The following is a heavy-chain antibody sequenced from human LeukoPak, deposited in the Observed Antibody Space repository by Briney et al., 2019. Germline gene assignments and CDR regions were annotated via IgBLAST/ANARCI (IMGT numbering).Heavy chain of an antibody. V-gene: IGHV5-51*01. CDR1: GYRFTSYW. CDR3: ARHPTEYIGWFDH. J-gene: IGHJ5*02. CDR2: IYPGDSDT. D-gene: IGHD6-6*01. Sequence: PGESLKISFKGSGYRFTSYWIGWVRPMPGKGLEWMGIIYPGDSDTRYSPSFQGQVTISADKSISTAYLQWSSLKASDTAMYYCARHPTEYIGWFDHWGQGTLVTVSS.